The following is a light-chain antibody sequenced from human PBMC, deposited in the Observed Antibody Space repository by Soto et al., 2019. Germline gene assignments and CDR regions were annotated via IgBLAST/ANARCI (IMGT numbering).Light chain of an antibody. CDR3: QQYYNWSWT. Sequence: EIVMTQSPATLSVSPGERATLSCRASQSVSNNLAWYQQKPGQAPRLLIYGASTRATGIPARFSGSGSGTVFTLTISSLQSEDFAVYYCQQYYNWSWTFGQGTKVEIK. CDR1: QSVSNN. CDR2: GAS. V-gene: IGKV3-15*01. J-gene: IGKJ1*01.